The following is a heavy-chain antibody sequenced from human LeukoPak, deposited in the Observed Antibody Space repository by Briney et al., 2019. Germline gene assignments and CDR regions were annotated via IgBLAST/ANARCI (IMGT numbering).Heavy chain of an antibody. J-gene: IGHJ4*02. D-gene: IGHD6-13*01. V-gene: IGHV4-4*02. Sequence: PSGTLSLTCAVSGGSISSSNWWTWVRQPPGKGLEWIGEINHSGSTNYNPSLKSRVTISVDTSKNQFSLKLSSVTAADTAVYYCARGGGYSSSWYRNWGQGTLVTVSS. CDR1: GGSISSSNW. CDR2: INHSGST. CDR3: ARGGGYSSSWYRN.